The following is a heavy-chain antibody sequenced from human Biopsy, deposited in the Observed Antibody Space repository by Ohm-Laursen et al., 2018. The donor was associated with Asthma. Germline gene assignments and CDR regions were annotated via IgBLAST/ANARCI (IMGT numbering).Heavy chain of an antibody. CDR3: VRGEEVAGTYFKD. D-gene: IGHD6-19*01. Sequence: SETLSLTCAISGGSFTHYFWMWIRQPPGKGLEWIGEINYRGDTNYNPSLESRASISVDTSTYHFSLRLNSVTAADTAVYYCVRGEEVAGTYFKDWDQGTLVTVSS. CDR1: GGSFTHYF. J-gene: IGHJ1*01. V-gene: IGHV4-34*01. CDR2: INYRGDT.